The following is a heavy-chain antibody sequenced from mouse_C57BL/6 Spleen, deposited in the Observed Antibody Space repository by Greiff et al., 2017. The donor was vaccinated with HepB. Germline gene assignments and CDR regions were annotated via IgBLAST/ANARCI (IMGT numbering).Heavy chain of an antibody. D-gene: IGHD2-5*01. CDR2: IYPGDGDT. CDR1: GYAFSSSW. CDR3: ARSDSNLYYAMDY. J-gene: IGHJ4*01. Sequence: VQLQQSGPELVKPGASVKISCKASGYAFSSSWMNWVKQRPGKGLEWIGRIYPGDGDTNYNGKFKGKATLTADKSSSTAYMQLSSLTSEDSAVYFCARSDSNLYYAMDYWGQGTSVTVSS. V-gene: IGHV1-82*01.